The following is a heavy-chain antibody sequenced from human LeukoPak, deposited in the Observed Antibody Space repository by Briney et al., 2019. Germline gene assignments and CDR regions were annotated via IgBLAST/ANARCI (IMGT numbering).Heavy chain of an antibody. V-gene: IGHV4-34*01. Sequence: TSETLSLTCTVYGGSLSGYYCSWIRQPPGKGLEWIGEINHSGSTNYNPSIKSRVTISVDTSKNQFSLKLSSVTAADTAVYYCARGRGYYYDSSGYPRPFQHWGQGTLVTVSS. CDR1: GGSLSGYY. CDR3: ARGRGYYYDSSGYPRPFQH. CDR2: INHSGST. D-gene: IGHD3-22*01. J-gene: IGHJ1*01.